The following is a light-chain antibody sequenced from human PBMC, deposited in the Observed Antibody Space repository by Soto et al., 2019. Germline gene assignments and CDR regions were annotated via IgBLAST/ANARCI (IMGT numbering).Light chain of an antibody. V-gene: IGKV3-20*01. CDR2: GAS. CDR3: LQYHTYRT. CDR1: QSVDNKY. Sequence: VLTQSPGTLSLSPGERATLSCRASQSVDNKYLAWYQQKRGQAPRLLIYGASTRAAGIPDRFSGSGSGTDFTLAISSLEPEDFATYYCLQYHTYRTFGQGTKVEVK. J-gene: IGKJ1*01.